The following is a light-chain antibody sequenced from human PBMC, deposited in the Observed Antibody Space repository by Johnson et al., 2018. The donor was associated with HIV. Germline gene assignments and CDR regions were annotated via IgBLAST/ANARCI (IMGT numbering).Light chain of an antibody. Sequence: QSVLTQPPSVSAAPGQKVTISCSGSSSNIGNNYVSWYQQLPGTAPKLLIYENNKRPSGIPDRFSGSKSGTSATLGITGLQTGDEADYYCGTLDGSLSGYVFGTGTKVTVL. CDR1: SSNIGNNY. J-gene: IGLJ1*01. CDR2: ENN. CDR3: GTLDGSLSGYV. V-gene: IGLV1-51*02.